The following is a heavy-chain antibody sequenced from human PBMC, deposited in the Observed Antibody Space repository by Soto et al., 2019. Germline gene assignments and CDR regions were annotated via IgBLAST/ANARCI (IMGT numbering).Heavy chain of an antibody. CDR2: IYHSGST. J-gene: IGHJ4*02. CDR3: ARASATIAAAAIFDY. Sequence: SSETLSLTCAVSGGSISSGGYSWSWIRRPPGKGLEWIGYIYHSGSTYYNPSLKSRVTISVDRSKNQFSLKLTSVSAADTAVYYCARASATIAAAAIFDYWGQGTLVTVSS. CDR1: GGSISSGGYS. D-gene: IGHD6-13*01. V-gene: IGHV4-30-2*01.